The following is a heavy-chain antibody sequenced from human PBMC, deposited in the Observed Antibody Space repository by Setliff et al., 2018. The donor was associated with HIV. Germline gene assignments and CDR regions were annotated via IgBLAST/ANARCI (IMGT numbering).Heavy chain of an antibody. CDR2: IKSKTDGGTT. Sequence: GGSLRLSCAASGFSFSNAWMSWVRQAPGKGLEWVGRIKSKTDGGTTDYAAPVKGRFTISRDDSKNTLYLQMNSLKTEDTAVYYCTRDPTYYDFWSGLIDYWGQGTLVTVSS. CDR3: TRDPTYYDFWSGLIDY. CDR1: GFSFSNAW. D-gene: IGHD3-3*01. V-gene: IGHV3-15*01. J-gene: IGHJ4*02.